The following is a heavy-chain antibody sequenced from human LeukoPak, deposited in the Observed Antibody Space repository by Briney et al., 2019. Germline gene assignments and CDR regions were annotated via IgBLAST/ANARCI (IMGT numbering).Heavy chain of an antibody. CDR1: GGSISSYY. J-gene: IGHJ3*02. CDR3: ARDGGNAYCGGDCLNGAFDI. V-gene: IGHV4-59*01. D-gene: IGHD2-21*02. Sequence: RASETLSLTCTVSGGSISSYYWSWIRQPPGKGLEWIGYIYYSGSTNYNPSLKSRVTISVDTSKNQFSLKLSSVTAADTAVYYCARDGGNAYCGGDCLNGAFDIWGQGTMVTVSS. CDR2: IYYSGST.